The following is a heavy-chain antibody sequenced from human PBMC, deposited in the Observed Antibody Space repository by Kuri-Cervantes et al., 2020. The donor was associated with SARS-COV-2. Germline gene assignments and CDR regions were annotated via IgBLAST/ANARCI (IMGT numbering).Heavy chain of an antibody. CDR3: AREVYGSGSYYVDY. J-gene: IGHJ4*02. CDR1: GGSISSSSYY. V-gene: IGHV4-61*01. Sequence: SETLSLTCTVSGGSISSSSYYWGWIRQPPGKGLEWIGYIYYSGSTNYNPSLKSRVTISVDTSKNQFSLKLSSVTAADTAVYYCAREVYGSGSYYVDYWGQGTLVTVSS. D-gene: IGHD3-10*01. CDR2: IYYSGST.